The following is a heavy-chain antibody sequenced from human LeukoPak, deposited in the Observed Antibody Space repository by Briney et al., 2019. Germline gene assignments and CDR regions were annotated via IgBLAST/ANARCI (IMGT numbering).Heavy chain of an antibody. CDR1: GGSISGYY. J-gene: IGHJ6*02. V-gene: IGHV4-59*01. CDR3: ARGWDTGYGYYGMDV. CDR2: IYDSGTT. D-gene: IGHD5-18*01. Sequence: SETLSLTCTVSGGSISGYYLSWIRQSPEKGLEWIGYIYDSGTTNYNPSLKSRVLMSVDTSKTQVSLKVKSVTAADTAAYYCARGWDTGYGYYGMDVWGQGTTVTVSS.